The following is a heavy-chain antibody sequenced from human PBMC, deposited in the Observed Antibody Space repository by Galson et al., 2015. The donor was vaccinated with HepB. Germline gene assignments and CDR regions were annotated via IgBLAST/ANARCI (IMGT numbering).Heavy chain of an antibody. Sequence: QSGAEVKKPGESLKISCKGSGYSLTSYWIGWVRQMPGKGLEWMVIIHPHDSATRNNPSLQGQVTVSADKSISTAYLQWSSLKASDTAMYFCARWTGDYFDYWGQGTLVTVSS. V-gene: IGHV5-51*01. CDR2: IHPHDSAT. J-gene: IGHJ4*02. D-gene: IGHD3-10*01. CDR1: GYSLTSYW. CDR3: ARWTGDYFDY.